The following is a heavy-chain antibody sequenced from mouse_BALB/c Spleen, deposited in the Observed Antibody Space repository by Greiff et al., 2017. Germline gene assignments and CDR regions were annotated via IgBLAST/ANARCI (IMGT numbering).Heavy chain of an antibody. D-gene: IGHD2-3*01. CDR3: ERDGSYYFDY. CDR1: GYSFTSYD. Sequence: QVQLQQSGPELVKPAPSLTLSCKASGYSFTSYDINWVRQRPEQGLEWIGWIFPGDGSTKYNEKFTGMATLTTDKTSSTAYMQLSRLTSEDSAVYFCERDGSYYFDYWGQGTTLTVSA. V-gene: IGHV1S56*01. CDR2: IFPGDGST. J-gene: IGHJ2*01.